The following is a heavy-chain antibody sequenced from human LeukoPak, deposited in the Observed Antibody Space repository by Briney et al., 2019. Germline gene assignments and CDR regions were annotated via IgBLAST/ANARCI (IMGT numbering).Heavy chain of an antibody. CDR3: ARHPTYGGFDP. V-gene: IGHV4-39*01. Sequence: SETLSLTCTVSGGSISSSTYYWGWIRQPPGKGLEWIGSIYYSGSTYYNPSLKSRVTISVDTSKNQFSLKLSSVTAADTAVYYCARHPTYGGFDPWGQGTLVTVSS. J-gene: IGHJ5*02. CDR1: GGSISSSTYY. D-gene: IGHD4-23*01. CDR2: IYYSGST.